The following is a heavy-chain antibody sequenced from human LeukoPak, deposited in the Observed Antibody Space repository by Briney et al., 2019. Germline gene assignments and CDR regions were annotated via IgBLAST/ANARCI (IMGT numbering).Heavy chain of an antibody. CDR2: IKQDGSEK. CDR3: AREYSSGWYGY. Sequence: GRSLRLSCAASGFTFSSYWMSWVRQAPGKGLEWVANIKQDGSEKYYVDSVKGRFTISRDNAKNSLYLQMNSLRAEDTAVYYCAREYSSGWYGYWGQGTLVTVSS. J-gene: IGHJ4*02. CDR1: GFTFSSYW. V-gene: IGHV3-7*01. D-gene: IGHD6-19*01.